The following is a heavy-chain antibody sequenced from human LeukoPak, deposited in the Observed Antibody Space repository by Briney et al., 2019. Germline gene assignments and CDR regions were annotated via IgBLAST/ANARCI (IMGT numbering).Heavy chain of an antibody. CDR2: ISYDGSNK. Sequence: GGSQRLSCAASGFTFSSYGMHWVRQAPGKGLEWVAVISYDGSNKYYADSVKGRFTISRDNSKNTLYLQMNSLRAEDTAVYYCALSSSWYGGFFDYWGQGTLVTVSS. CDR1: GFTFSSYG. CDR3: ALSSSWYGGFFDY. V-gene: IGHV3-30*03. J-gene: IGHJ4*02. D-gene: IGHD6-13*01.